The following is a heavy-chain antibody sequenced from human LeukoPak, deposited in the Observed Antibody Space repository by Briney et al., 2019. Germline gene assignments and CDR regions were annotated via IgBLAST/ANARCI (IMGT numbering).Heavy chain of an antibody. CDR1: GYTFTSYD. V-gene: IGHV1-8*03. D-gene: IGHD6-13*01. J-gene: IGHJ6*03. CDR2: MNPNSGNT. Sequence: ASVKVSCKASGYTFTSYDNNWVRHATGQGLEWMGWMNPNSGNTGYAQKFQGRVTITRNTSISTAYMELSSLRSEDTAVYYCARVPGIAAAGSGIYYYYYYMDVWGKGTTVTVSS. CDR3: ARVPGIAAAGSGIYYYYYYMDV.